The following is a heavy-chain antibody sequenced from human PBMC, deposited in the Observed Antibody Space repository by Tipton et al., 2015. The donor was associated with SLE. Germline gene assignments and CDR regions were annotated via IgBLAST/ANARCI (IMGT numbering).Heavy chain of an antibody. CDR2: ICDIGST. CDR1: GGSISTYC. Sequence: TLSLTCTVSGGSISTYCWNWIRQPPGKGLEWIGDICDIGSTKYNPSLKSRATISVATSKNQLSLELTSLTAADTAVYYCARRRFWYFDLWGRGTLVTVSA. CDR3: ARRRFWYFDL. J-gene: IGHJ2*01. V-gene: IGHV4-59*01.